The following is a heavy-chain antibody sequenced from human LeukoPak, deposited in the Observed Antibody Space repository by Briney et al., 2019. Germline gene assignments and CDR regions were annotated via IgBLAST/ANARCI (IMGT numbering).Heavy chain of an antibody. Sequence: PSETLSLTCTVSGGAINNYYWSWIRQPPGKGLEWIGYIHYSGSTNYNPSLKNRATISVDTSKNQFSLKLSSVTAADTAVYYCASRSSIWSGYQDTLYYFDSWGQGTLVTVSS. J-gene: IGHJ4*02. CDR3: ASRSSIWSGYQDTLYYFDS. CDR2: IHYSGST. D-gene: IGHD3-3*01. CDR1: GGAINNYY. V-gene: IGHV4-59*01.